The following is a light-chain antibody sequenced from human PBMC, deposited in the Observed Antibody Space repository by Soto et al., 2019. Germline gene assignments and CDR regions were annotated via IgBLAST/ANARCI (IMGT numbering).Light chain of an antibody. J-gene: IGLJ1*01. CDR3: GTWDSSLSADV. CDR2: EDY. Sequence: QSVLTQPPSVSAAPGQKATISYTGSSSNIGITSVSWYQHLPETAPKLLIHEDYKRPSGIPDRFSGSKSGTSATLTITGLQTGDEADYYCGTWDSSLSADVFGPGTKVTVL. CDR1: SSNIGITS. V-gene: IGLV1-51*02.